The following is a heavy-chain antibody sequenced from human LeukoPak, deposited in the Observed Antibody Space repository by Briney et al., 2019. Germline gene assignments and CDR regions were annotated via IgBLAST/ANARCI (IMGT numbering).Heavy chain of an antibody. CDR3: GGGYYYSVDF. CDR1: GGSISSSSYY. Sequence: SETLSLTCTVSGGSISSSSYYWGWIRQPPGKGLEWIGSIFYSGSTNYNPSLKSRVTISVDTSNNQFSLKLTSVAAADTAVYYCGGGYYYSVDFWGQGTLVTVSS. V-gene: IGHV4-39*07. J-gene: IGHJ4*02. D-gene: IGHD3-22*01. CDR2: IFYSGST.